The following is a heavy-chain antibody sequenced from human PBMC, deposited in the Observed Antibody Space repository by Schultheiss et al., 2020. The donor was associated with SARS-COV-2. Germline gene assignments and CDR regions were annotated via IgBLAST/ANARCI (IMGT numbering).Heavy chain of an antibody. CDR1: GGSITSGPYY. Sequence: SETLSLTCSVSGGSITSGPYYWTWIRQHPVKGLEWIGYIYYSGSTYYSSSLKSRVTISVDTSKNQFSLKLSSVTAADTAVYYCARGHDVGNYDFWSGYYPRYYYGMDVWGQGTTVTVSS. CDR2: IYYSGST. V-gene: IGHV4-31*03. J-gene: IGHJ6*02. CDR3: ARGHDVGNYDFWSGYYPRYYYGMDV. D-gene: IGHD3-3*01.